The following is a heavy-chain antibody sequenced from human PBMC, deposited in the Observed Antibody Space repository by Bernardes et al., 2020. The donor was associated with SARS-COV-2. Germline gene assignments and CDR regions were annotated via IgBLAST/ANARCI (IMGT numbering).Heavy chain of an antibody. J-gene: IGHJ5*02. D-gene: IGHD3-16*01. V-gene: IGHV3-23*01. CDR2: ISATGTTK. CDR1: GFTFGMSA. Sequence: GGSLRLSFAASGFTFGMSAMGWVRPTPAKGLQWVSAISATGTTKYYADSVRGRFAISRDNSNSTLYLQMHSLRRDDTAIYYCAKLPSIQLWAGNNWFDTWGQGTPVTVSS. CDR3: AKLPSIQLWAGNNWFDT.